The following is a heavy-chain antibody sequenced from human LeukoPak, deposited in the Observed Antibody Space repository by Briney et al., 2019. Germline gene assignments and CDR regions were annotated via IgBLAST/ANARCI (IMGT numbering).Heavy chain of an antibody. D-gene: IGHD5-18*01. CDR3: SRVGTAMGTRYFDY. J-gene: IGHJ4*02. Sequence: SVKVSCKASGGTFSSYAISWVRQAPGQGLEWMGGMIPIFGTANYAQKFQGRVTITTDESTSTAYMELSSLRSEDTAVYYCSRVGTAMGTRYFDYGGQGTLVTVSS. CDR1: GGTFSSYA. CDR2: MIPIFGTA. V-gene: IGHV1-69*05.